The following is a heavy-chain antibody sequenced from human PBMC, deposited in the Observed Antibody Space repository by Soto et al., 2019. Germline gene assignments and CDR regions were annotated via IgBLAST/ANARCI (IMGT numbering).Heavy chain of an antibody. V-gene: IGHV3-48*01. CDR2: ISSSSSTI. CDR3: ARDYSQYYFDY. J-gene: IGHJ4*02. Sequence: PGGSLRLSCAASGFTFSSYSMNWVRQAPGKGLEWVSYISSSSSTIYYADSVKGRFTISRDNAKNSLYLQMNSLRAEDTVVYYCARDYSQYYFDYWGQGTLVTVSS. D-gene: IGHD6-13*01. CDR1: GFTFSSYS.